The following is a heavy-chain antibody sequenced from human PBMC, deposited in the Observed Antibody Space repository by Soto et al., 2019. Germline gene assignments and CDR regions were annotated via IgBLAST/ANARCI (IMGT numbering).Heavy chain of an antibody. CDR1: GYTFTSSG. CDR3: AREGGSRGDYYYYGMDV. J-gene: IGHJ6*02. D-gene: IGHD1-26*01. CDR2: ISAYNGNT. V-gene: IGHV1-18*01. Sequence: QVQLVQSGAEVKKPGASVKVSCKASGYTFTSSGISWVRQAPGQGLEWMGWISAYNGNTNYAPQLQGRVTMTTDTATSAAYMKLRSLRSDDTAGDYGAREGGSRGDYYYYGMDVWGQGTTVTGSS.